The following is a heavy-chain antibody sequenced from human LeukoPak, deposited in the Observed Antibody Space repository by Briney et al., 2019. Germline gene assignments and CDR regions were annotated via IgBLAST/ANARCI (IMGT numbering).Heavy chain of an antibody. J-gene: IGHJ4*02. V-gene: IGHV3-23*01. D-gene: IGHD2-21*01. Sequence: PGGSLRLSCAASGFTFSSYAMSWVRQAPGKGLEWVSAISGSGGSTYYADSVKGRFTISRDNSKNSLYLQMNSLRAEDTAVYYCARDIPLWPSSYCGGDCYSRWGQGTLVTVSS. CDR3: ARDIPLWPSSYCGGDCYSR. CDR2: ISGSGGST. CDR1: GFTFSSYA.